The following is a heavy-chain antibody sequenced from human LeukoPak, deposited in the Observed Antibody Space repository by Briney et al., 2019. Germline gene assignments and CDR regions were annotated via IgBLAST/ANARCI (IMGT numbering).Heavy chain of an antibody. CDR2: YNPEDGET. Sequence: GASVKVSCMVSGYTLTEVSIHRVRQAPGKGLEWMGGYNPEDGETTYAQKFQGRLTMTEDTSADTVYMELSSLRSEGTAVYYCATDTFEYWGQGTQVTVSS. J-gene: IGHJ4*02. CDR1: GYTLTEVS. V-gene: IGHV1-24*01. CDR3: ATDTFEY.